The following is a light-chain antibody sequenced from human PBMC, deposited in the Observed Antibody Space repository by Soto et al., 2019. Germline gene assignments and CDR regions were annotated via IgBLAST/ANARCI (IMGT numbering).Light chain of an antibody. CDR2: RND. V-gene: IGLV1-47*01. CDR3: AAWDGSLSALV. CDR1: SSNIESNY. Sequence: QSVLTQPPSASGTPGQRVTISCSGSSSNIESNYVYWYQQLPGSAPKLLIYRNDQRPSGVPDRFSGSKSGTSASLAISGPRSEDEADYYCAAWDGSLSALVFGGGTKLTVL. J-gene: IGLJ3*02.